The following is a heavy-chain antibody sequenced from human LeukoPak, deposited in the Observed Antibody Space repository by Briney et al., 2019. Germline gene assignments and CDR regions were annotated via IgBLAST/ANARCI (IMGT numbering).Heavy chain of an antibody. CDR1: GFTISYYG. D-gene: IGHD3-3*01. Sequence: GGSLRLSCAASGFTISYYGMHWVRQAPGKGLEWVAVISYDGSKKYYGDSVKGRFTISRDNSKNTMFLQMNSLRAEDTAVYHCARDRSGYANDAFDFWGQGTMVTVSS. CDR2: ISYDGSKK. J-gene: IGHJ3*01. V-gene: IGHV3-30*03. CDR3: ARDRSGYANDAFDF.